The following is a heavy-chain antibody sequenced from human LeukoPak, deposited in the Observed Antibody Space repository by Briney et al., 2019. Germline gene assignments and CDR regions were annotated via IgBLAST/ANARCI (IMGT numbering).Heavy chain of an antibody. CDR1: GFTFSSYW. D-gene: IGHD3-16*02. CDR2: INSDGSST. J-gene: IGHJ3*02. CDR3: ARAGYDYVWGSYRYDAFDI. Sequence: GGSLRLSCAASGFTFSSYWMHWVRQAPGKGLVWVSRINSDGSSTSYADSVKGRFTISRDNAKNTLYLQMNSLRAEDTAVYYCARAGYDYVWGSYRYDAFDIWGQGTMVTVSS. V-gene: IGHV3-74*01.